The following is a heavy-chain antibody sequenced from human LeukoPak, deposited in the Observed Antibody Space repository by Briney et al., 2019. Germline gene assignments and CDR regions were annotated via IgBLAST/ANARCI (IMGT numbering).Heavy chain of an antibody. V-gene: IGHV1-46*01. CDR1: RYTFTSYY. CDR2: INPSGGST. Sequence: ASVKVSCKASRYTFTSYYMHWVRQAPGQGLELIGIINPSGGSTSYAQKFQGRVTMTRDTSTSTVYMELSSLRSEDTAVYYCARGFASYYDILTGYYYYWGQGTLVNVSS. D-gene: IGHD3-9*01. J-gene: IGHJ4*02. CDR3: ARGFASYYDILTGYYYY.